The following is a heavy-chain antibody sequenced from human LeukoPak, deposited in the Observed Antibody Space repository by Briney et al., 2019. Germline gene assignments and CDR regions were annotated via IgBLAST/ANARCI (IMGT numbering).Heavy chain of an antibody. J-gene: IGHJ4*02. CDR1: GGSFSSSSYY. Sequence: SETLSLTCSVSGGSFSSSSYYWGWIRQPPGKGLEWIGSIYYSGSTYYNPSLKSRVTISVDTSKNQFSLKLSSVTAADTAVYYCARGVDTAMVYDYWGQGTLVTVSS. D-gene: IGHD5-18*01. CDR3: ARGVDTAMVYDY. V-gene: IGHV4-39*01. CDR2: IYYSGST.